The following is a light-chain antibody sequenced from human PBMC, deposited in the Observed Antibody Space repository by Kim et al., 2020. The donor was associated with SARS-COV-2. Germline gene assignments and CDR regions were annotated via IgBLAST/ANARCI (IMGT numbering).Light chain of an antibody. Sequence: ATINCKSSQTILYSYNNKDCLAWYQQRPGQAPKLLIYWASTRESGVPDRFSGSGSGTDFTLTISSLQAEDVAVYYCQQDYRIPLTFGGGTKVDIK. CDR3: QQDYRIPLT. CDR1: QTILYSYNNKDC. V-gene: IGKV4-1*01. CDR2: WAS. J-gene: IGKJ4*01.